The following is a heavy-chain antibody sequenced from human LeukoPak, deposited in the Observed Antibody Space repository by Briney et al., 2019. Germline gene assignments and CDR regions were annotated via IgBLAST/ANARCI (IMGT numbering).Heavy chain of an antibody. Sequence: SDTLSLTCGVYGGSFSGYYWTWIRQPPGKGLEWIGEINHSGITNYNPSLKSRVTIPIDTSKSQFSLKLNSVTAADTAVYYCSRGLSDVYWGQGTLVTVSS. CDR3: SRGLSDVY. V-gene: IGHV4-34*01. J-gene: IGHJ4*02. CDR2: INHSGIT. CDR1: GGSFSGYY.